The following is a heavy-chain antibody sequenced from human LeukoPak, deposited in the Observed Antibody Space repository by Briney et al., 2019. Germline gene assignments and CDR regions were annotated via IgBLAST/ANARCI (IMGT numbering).Heavy chain of an antibody. V-gene: IGHV1-46*01. CDR3: ARDGITGTTGDYDAFDI. J-gene: IGHJ3*02. D-gene: IGHD1-20*01. CDR2: INPSGGST. Sequence: ASVKVSCKASGYTFTSYYMHWVRQAPGQGLEGMGIINPSGGSTSYAQKFQGRVTMTRDMSTSTVYMELSSLRSEDTAVYYCARDGITGTTGDYDAFDIWGQGTMVTVSS. CDR1: GYTFTSYY.